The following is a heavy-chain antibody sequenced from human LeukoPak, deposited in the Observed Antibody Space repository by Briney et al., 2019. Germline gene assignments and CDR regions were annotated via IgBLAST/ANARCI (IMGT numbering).Heavy chain of an antibody. J-gene: IGHJ3*02. D-gene: IGHD3-10*01. V-gene: IGHV4-39*07. CDR2: IYYSGST. CDR1: GGSISSSSYY. CDR3: MGNNYYGSGSYLPNDAFDI. Sequence: SETLSLTCTVSGGSISSSSYYWGWIRQPPGKGLEWIGSIYYSGSTYYNPSLKSRVTISVDTSKNQFSLKLSSVTAADTAVYYCMGNNYYGSGSYLPNDAFDIWGQGTMVTVSS.